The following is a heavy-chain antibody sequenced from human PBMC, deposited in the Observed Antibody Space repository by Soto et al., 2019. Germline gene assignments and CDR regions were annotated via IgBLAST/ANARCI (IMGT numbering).Heavy chain of an antibody. CDR2: ISAYNGNT. D-gene: IGHD3-10*01. Sequence: QVQLVQSGAEVKKPGASVKVSCKASGYTFTSYGISWVRQAPGQGLEWMGWISAYNGNTNYAQKLQGRVTMTTDTATSTAYMELRSLRSDDTAVYYCARVNYYASGSYYYYHMDVWGQGTTVTVSS. CDR1: GYTFTSYG. CDR3: ARVNYYASGSYYYYHMDV. V-gene: IGHV1-18*01. J-gene: IGHJ6*02.